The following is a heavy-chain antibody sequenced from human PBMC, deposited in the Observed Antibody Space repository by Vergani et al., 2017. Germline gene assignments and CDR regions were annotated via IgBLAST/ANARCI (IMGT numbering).Heavy chain of an antibody. J-gene: IGHJ6*04. CDR1: GFTFNHYA. CDR3: AKANPRNSGYDYLYYYHAMDV. V-gene: IGHV3-23*01. Sequence: EVQLLESGGDLVQPGGSLRLSCAASGFTFNHYAMNWVRPAPGKGLEWVSGISGSGGSTYYVGSVKGRFTISRYSSKNTLYLQMNSLSAGDTAVYYCAKANPRNSGYDYLYYYHAMDVWGKGTTVTVSS. D-gene: IGHD5-12*01. CDR2: ISGSGGST.